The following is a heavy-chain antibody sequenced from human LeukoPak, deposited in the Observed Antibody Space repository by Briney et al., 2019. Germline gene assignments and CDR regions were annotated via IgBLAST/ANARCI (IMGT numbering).Heavy chain of an antibody. CDR1: GGSISSYY. J-gene: IGHJ3*02. CDR2: IYYSGST. V-gene: IGHV4-59*01. Sequence: SETLSLTCTVSGGSISSYYWSWIRRPPGKGLEWIGYIYYSGSTNYNPSLKSRVTISVDTSKNQFSLKLSSVTAADTAVYYCARGVVVVPAAIGAFDIWGQGTMVTVSS. D-gene: IGHD2-2*02. CDR3: ARGVVVVPAAIGAFDI.